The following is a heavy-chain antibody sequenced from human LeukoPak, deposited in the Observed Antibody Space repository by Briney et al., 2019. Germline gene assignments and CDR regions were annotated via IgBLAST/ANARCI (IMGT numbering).Heavy chain of an antibody. CDR2: IIPILGIA. CDR3: ARDQSIAAAGTLDY. CDR1: GYTFTGYY. Sequence: SVRVSCKASGYTFTGYYMHWVRQAPGQGLEWMGRIIPILGIANYAQKFQGRVTITADKSTSTAYMELSSLRSEDTAVYYCARDQSIAAAGTLDYWGQGTLVTVSS. D-gene: IGHD6-13*01. J-gene: IGHJ4*02. V-gene: IGHV1-69*04.